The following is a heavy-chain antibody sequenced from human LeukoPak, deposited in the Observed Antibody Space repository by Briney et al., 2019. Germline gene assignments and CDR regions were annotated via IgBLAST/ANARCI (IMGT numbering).Heavy chain of an antibody. D-gene: IGHD2-2*01. CDR1: GYTFTSYG. V-gene: IGHV1-69*13. CDR2: IIPIFGTA. CDR3: ASKDIVVVPAGDHYYYYGMDV. Sequence: SVKVSCKDSGYTFTSYGISWVRQAPGQGLEWMGGIIPIFGTANYVQKFQGRVTITADESTSTAYMELSSLRSEDTAVYYCASKDIVVVPAGDHYYYYGMDVWGQGTTVTVSS. J-gene: IGHJ6*02.